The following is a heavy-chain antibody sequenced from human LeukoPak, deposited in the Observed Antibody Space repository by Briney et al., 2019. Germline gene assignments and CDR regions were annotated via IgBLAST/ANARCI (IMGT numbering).Heavy chain of an antibody. CDR2: IYYSGST. CDR1: GGSISSYY. J-gene: IGHJ4*02. Sequence: SETLSLTCTVSGGSISSYYWSWIRQPPGKGLEWIGYIYYSGSTNYNPPLKSRVTISVDTSKNQFSLKLSSVTAADTAVYYCARALTPCGGDCYSGYYFDYWGQGTLVTVSS. D-gene: IGHD2-21*02. CDR3: ARALTPCGGDCYSGYYFDY. V-gene: IGHV4-59*01.